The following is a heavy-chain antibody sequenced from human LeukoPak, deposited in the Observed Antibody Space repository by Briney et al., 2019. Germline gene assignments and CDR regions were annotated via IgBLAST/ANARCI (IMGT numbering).Heavy chain of an antibody. D-gene: IGHD2-2*01. CDR1: GFTFSSYW. CDR2: IKQDGSEK. Sequence: PGGSLRLSCAASGFTFSSYWMSWVRQAPGKGLEWVANIKQDGSEKYYVDSVKGRFTISRDNAKNSLYLQMNSLRAEDTAVYYCARGVPAAQYLFDYWGQGTLVTVSS. CDR3: ARGVPAAQYLFDY. J-gene: IGHJ4*02. V-gene: IGHV3-7*01.